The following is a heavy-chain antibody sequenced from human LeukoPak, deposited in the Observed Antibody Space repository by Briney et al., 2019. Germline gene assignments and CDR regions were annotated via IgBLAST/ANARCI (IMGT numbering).Heavy chain of an antibody. J-gene: IGHJ3*02. D-gene: IGHD2-21*01. CDR3: ATNIPHDAFDI. Sequence: SETLSLTCTVSGGSISSGDYYWSWIRQPPGKGLEWIGYIYHSGSTYYNPSLKSRVTISVDTSKNQFSLKLSSVTAADTAVYYCATNIPHDAFDIWGRGTMVTVSS. CDR1: GGSISSGDYY. CDR2: IYHSGST. V-gene: IGHV4-30-4*01.